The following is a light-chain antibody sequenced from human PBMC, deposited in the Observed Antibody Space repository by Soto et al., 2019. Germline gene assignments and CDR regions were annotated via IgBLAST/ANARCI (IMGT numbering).Light chain of an antibody. J-gene: IGLJ2*01. Sequence: NFMLTQPHSVSESPGKTLSISCTRSSGSLANNYVQWYQQRPGSAPTTVIYENNQSLPGVPDRFSGSTDGSSNSASLTISGLPTEDEADYYCQSYDSDVVVFGGGTKLTVL. CDR2: ENN. CDR1: SGSLANNY. V-gene: IGLV6-57*04. CDR3: QSYDSDVVV.